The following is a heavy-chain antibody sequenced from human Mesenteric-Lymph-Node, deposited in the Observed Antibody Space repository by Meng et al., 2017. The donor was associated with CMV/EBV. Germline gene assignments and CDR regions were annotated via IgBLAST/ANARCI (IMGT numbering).Heavy chain of an antibody. V-gene: IGHV3-49*04. CDR1: GFTFGDYA. CDR2: IRSKAYGGTT. Sequence: GESLKISCTASGFTFGDYAMSWVRQAPGKGLEWVGFIRSKAYGGTTEYAASVKGRFTISRDDSKSIAYLQMNSLKTEDTAVYYCTRALRHRYYYDSSGWRPLDYWGQGTLVTVSS. D-gene: IGHD3-22*01. J-gene: IGHJ4*02. CDR3: TRALRHRYYYDSSGWRPLDY.